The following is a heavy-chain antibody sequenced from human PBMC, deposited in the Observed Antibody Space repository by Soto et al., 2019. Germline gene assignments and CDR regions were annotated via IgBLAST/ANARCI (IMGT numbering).Heavy chain of an antibody. V-gene: IGHV1-69*13. CDR2: IIPIFGTA. CDR1: GGTFSSYA. Sequence: ASVKVSCKASGGTFSSYAISWVRQAPGQGLEWMGGIIPIFGTANYAQKFQGRVTITADESTSTAYMELSSLRSEDTAVYYCARERAKYGGYAESWGERTLVNVSS. J-gene: IGHJ4*01. CDR3: ARERAKYGGYAES. D-gene: IGHD5-12*01.